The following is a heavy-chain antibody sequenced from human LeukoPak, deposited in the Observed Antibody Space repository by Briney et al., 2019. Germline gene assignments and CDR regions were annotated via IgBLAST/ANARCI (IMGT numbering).Heavy chain of an antibody. Sequence: GASVKVSCKASGGTFSSYAISWVRQAPGQGLEWMGRIIPIFGTANYAQKFQGRVTITTDESTSTAYMELSSLRSEDTAVYYCARHRPGGSPWPPDYYYYMDVWGKGTTVTLSS. V-gene: IGHV1-69*05. J-gene: IGHJ6*03. CDR1: GGTFSSYA. D-gene: IGHD3-16*01. CDR2: IIPIFGTA. CDR3: ARHRPGGSPWPPDYYYYMDV.